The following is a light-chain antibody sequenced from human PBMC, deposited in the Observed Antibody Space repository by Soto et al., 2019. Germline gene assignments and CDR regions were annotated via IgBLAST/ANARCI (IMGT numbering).Light chain of an antibody. CDR1: ETVSSYL. CDR3: HQYADSPQT. V-gene: IGKV3-20*01. J-gene: IGKJ2*01. CDR2: AAS. Sequence: DIVLTQSPVTLSLSPGDRATLSCRASETVSSYLLWYHQKPGQAPRLLIHAASTGATGIPARFRGSGSGTDFTLTISSLEPEDSAVYFCHQYADSPQTFGQGTKVDIK.